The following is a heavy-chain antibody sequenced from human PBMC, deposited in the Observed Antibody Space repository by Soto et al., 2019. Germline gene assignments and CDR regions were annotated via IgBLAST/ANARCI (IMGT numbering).Heavy chain of an antibody. Sequence: GGSLRLSCAASGFTFSSYGMHWVRQAPGKGLEWVAVIWYDGSNKYYAESEKGRITISRDNSKTTLYLQMNSLRAEDTAVYYCSRDSHVGSGWQLTADYWGQGTLVTVSS. CDR1: GFTFSSYG. D-gene: IGHD6-19*01. CDR3: SRDSHVGSGWQLTADY. V-gene: IGHV3-33*01. J-gene: IGHJ4*02. CDR2: IWYDGSNK.